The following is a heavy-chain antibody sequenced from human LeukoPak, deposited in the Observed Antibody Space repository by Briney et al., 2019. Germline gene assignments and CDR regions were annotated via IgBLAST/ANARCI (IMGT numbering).Heavy chain of an antibody. V-gene: IGHV3-23*01. D-gene: IGHD6-13*01. CDR1: GFTFSSYA. Sequence: SLRLSCAASGFTFSSYAMSWVRQAPGKGLEWVSAISGNGDSTYFADSVKGRFTISRDNSKNTLYLQMNSLRAEDTAVYYCARRPLGAAAVYWGQGTLVTVSS. CDR3: ARRPLGAAAVY. J-gene: IGHJ4*02. CDR2: ISGNGDST.